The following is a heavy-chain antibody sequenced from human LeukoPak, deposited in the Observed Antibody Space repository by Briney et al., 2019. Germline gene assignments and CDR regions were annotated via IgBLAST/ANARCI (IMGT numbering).Heavy chain of an antibody. CDR3: VRGPYNGSGIYSWFDT. J-gene: IGHJ5*02. CDR2: INPNSGGT. D-gene: IGHD3-10*01. CDR1: GYTFTGYY. V-gene: IGHV1-2*02. Sequence: ASVKVPCKASGYTFTGYYMHWVRQAPGQGLEWMGWINPNSGGTNYAQKFQGRIILTRDTSISTAYMGLSRLRSDDTAVYYCVRGPYNGSGIYSWFDTWGQGTLVTVSS.